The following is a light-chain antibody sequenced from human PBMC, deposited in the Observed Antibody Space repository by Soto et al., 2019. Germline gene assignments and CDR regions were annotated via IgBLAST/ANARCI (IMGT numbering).Light chain of an antibody. CDR2: GNN. J-gene: IGLJ1*01. CDR1: SSNIGAHYA. CDR3: QSYDSTLSGYV. V-gene: IGLV1-40*01. Sequence: QSVLTQPPSVSGAPGQSVTISCTGSSSNIGAHYAVHWFQQLPGTAPRLLIYGNNNRPSGVPDRFSGSKSGTSASLAITGLQAEDEADYYCQSYDSTLSGYVFGTGTKVTVL.